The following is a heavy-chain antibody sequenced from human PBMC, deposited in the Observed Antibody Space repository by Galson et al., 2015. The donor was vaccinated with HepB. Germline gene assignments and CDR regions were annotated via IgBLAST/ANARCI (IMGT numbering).Heavy chain of an antibody. V-gene: IGHV1-18*01. CDR3: ARVGYYDFWSGRNWFDP. D-gene: IGHD3-3*01. Sequence: QSGAEVKKPSVKVSCKASGYTFTSYGISWVRQAPGQGLEWMGWISAYNGNTNYAQKLQGRVTMTTDTSTSTAYMELRSLRSDDTAVYYCARVGYYDFWSGRNWFDPWGQGTLVTVSS. J-gene: IGHJ5*02. CDR1: GYTFTSYG. CDR2: ISAYNGNT.